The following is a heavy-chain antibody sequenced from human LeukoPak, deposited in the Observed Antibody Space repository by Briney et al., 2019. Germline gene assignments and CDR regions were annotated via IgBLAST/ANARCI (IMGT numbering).Heavy chain of an antibody. CDR1: GGSISSGDYY. V-gene: IGHV4-30-4*08. Sequence: KPSETLSLTCTVSGGSISSGDYYWSWIRQPPGKGLEWIGYIYYSGSTYYNPSLKSRVTISVDTSKNQFSLKLSSVTAADTAVYYCAREWVTILHYMDVWGKGTTVTVSS. CDR3: AREWVTILHYMDV. D-gene: IGHD3-3*01. J-gene: IGHJ6*03. CDR2: IYYSGST.